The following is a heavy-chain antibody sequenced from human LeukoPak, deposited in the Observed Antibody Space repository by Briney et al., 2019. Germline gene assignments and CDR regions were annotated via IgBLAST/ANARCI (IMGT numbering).Heavy chain of an antibody. V-gene: IGHV2-70*04. CDR3: VRGSGYSRFDH. Sequence: SGPALVNPTQTLTLTCTFSGFSLTTTGMRVMWIRLPPGKALEWLARIDWDDDKFYSAALKTRLTISKDTYKNQVVLTMTNMDPVDTATYYCVRGSGYSRFDHWGQETLVTVSS. J-gene: IGHJ4*02. CDR1: GFSLTTTGMR. D-gene: IGHD3-22*01. CDR2: IDWDDDK.